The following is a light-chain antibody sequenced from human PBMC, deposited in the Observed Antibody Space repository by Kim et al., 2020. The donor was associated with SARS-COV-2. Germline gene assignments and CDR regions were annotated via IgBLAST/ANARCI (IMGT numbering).Light chain of an antibody. V-gene: IGLV2-11*01. CDR3: CSYTGYYNYV. CDR2: DVT. Sequence: QSVTISCKGTSSDVGAYKFVSWYQQHPGKAPKLIIYDVTKRPSGVPDRFSGSKSGNTASLVISGLQAEDEADYYCCSYTGYYNYVFGSGTKVTVL. CDR1: SSDVGAYKF. J-gene: IGLJ1*01.